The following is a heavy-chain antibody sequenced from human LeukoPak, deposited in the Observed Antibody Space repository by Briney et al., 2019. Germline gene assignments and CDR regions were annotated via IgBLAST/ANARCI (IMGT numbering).Heavy chain of an antibody. CDR3: ARLYYYDSSGYYNQPSIDY. J-gene: IGHJ4*02. CDR2: TYYRSKWYN. D-gene: IGHD3-22*01. CDR1: GDSVSSNSAA. Sequence: SQTLSLTCAISGDSVSSNSAAWNWIRQSPSRGLEWLGSTYYRSKWYNDYAVSVKSRITINPDTSKNQFSLQLNSVTPEDTAVYYCARLYYYDSSGYYNQPSIDYWGQGTLVTVSS. V-gene: IGHV6-1*01.